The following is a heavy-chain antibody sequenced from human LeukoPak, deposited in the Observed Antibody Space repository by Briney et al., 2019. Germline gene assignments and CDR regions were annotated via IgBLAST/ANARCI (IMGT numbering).Heavy chain of an antibody. D-gene: IGHD3-10*01. Sequence: SETLSLTCAVYVGSFRGYYWSWIRQPPGKGLEWIGEINHSGSTNYNSSLKSRVTISVDMSKNQFSLKLSSVTAADTAVYYCARGYYGSGSHCCHMDVWGKGTTITVS. J-gene: IGHJ6*03. V-gene: IGHV4-34*01. CDR3: ARGYYGSGSHCCHMDV. CDR2: INHSGST. CDR1: VGSFRGYY.